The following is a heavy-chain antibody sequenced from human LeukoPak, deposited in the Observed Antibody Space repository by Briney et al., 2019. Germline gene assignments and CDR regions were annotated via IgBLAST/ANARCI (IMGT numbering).Heavy chain of an antibody. D-gene: IGHD6-13*01. V-gene: IGHV3-20*01. J-gene: IGHJ3*02. CDR3: ARVRGIAAADDAFDI. CDR1: GFTFDDYG. CDR2: INWNGGST. Sequence: PGGSLRLSCAASGFTFDDYGVSWVRQAPGKGLEWVSGINWNGGSTGYADSVKGRFTISRDNAKNSLYLQMNSLRAEDTALYHCARVRGIAAADDAFDIWGQGTMVTVSS.